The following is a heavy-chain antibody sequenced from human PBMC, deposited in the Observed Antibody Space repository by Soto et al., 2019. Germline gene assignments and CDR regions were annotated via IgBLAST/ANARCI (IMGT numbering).Heavy chain of an antibody. V-gene: IGHV1-18*01. D-gene: IGHD4-17*01. CDR3: ARVPTGDYVFAY. CDR2: ISAYNGNT. CDR1: CYTFTSYG. Sequence: VKVSCKASCYTFTSYGISWVRQAPGQGLEWMGWISAYNGNTNYAQKLQGRVTMTTDTSTSTAYMELRSLRSDDTAVYYCARVPTGDYVFAYWGQGTLVTVSS. J-gene: IGHJ4*02.